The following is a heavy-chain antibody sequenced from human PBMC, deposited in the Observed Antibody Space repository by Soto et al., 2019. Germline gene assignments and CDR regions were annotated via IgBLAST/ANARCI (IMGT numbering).Heavy chain of an antibody. CDR3: ARDLASRFWYFDL. CDR2: IIPIFGTE. Sequence: QVPLVQSGAEVKKPGSSVKVSCKASGGTFSSYAISWVRQAPGQGLEWMGGIIPIFGTENYAQKFQGRVTITAEESTRKAYMELGSLRSEDTAGYYCARDLASRFWYFDLWGRGTLVTVSS. J-gene: IGHJ2*01. CDR1: GGTFSSYA. V-gene: IGHV1-69*12.